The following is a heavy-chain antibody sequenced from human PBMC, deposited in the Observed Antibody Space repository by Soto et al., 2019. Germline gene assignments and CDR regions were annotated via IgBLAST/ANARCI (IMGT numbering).Heavy chain of an antibody. CDR2: IFDAVTT. CDR1: GASIRGHF. Sequence: QVQLLESGPGLVKPSETLSLICTVSGASIRGHFWSWVRQPPGKGLEWIGYIFDAVTTNYSPSLKSRGTISVDASKNHLSLRLSSVTAADTAVYFCAINAVVW. V-gene: IGHV4-59*08. J-gene: IGHJ6*01. CDR3: AINAVV.